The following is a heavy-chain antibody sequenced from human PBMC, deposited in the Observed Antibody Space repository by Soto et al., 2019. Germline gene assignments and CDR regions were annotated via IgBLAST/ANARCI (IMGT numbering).Heavy chain of an antibody. J-gene: IGHJ5*02. D-gene: IGHD3-16*02. CDR1: GGTFSSYA. CDR2: IITIFGTA. CDR3: ARSDIPPWGSYRKGWFDP. Sequence: QVQLVQSGAEVKKPGSSVKVSCKASGGTFSSYAISWVRQAPGQGLEWMGGIITIFGTANYAQKFQGRVTITADESTSTAYMELGSLRSEDTAVYYCARSDIPPWGSYRKGWFDPWGQGTLVTVSS. V-gene: IGHV1-69*01.